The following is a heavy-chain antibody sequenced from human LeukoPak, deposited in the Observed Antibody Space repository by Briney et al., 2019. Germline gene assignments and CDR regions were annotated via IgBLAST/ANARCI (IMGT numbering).Heavy chain of an antibody. Sequence: ASVKVSCKASTYTFTGYYMHWVRQAPGQGLEWMDRIHPNSGSTNYAQRFQGRVTMTRDTSISTGYMELSRLGFDDTAVYYCAKGPVAKGLRRKGFDYWGQGTLVTVSS. V-gene: IGHV1-2*02. CDR1: TYTFTGYY. CDR2: IHPNSGST. CDR3: AKGPVAKGLRRKGFDY. J-gene: IGHJ4*02. D-gene: IGHD5-12*01.